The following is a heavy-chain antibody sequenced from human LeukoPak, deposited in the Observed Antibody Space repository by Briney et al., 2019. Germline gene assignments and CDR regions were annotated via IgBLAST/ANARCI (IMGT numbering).Heavy chain of an antibody. D-gene: IGHD6-19*01. Sequence: ASVKVSCTASGYTFTSYGISWVRQAPGQGLEWMGWISAYNGNTNYAQKLQGRVTMTTDTSTSTACMELRSLRSDDTAVYYCASHIAVAGTPGSTFDYWGQGTLVAVSS. CDR1: GYTFTSYG. J-gene: IGHJ4*02. V-gene: IGHV1-18*01. CDR2: ISAYNGNT. CDR3: ASHIAVAGTPGSTFDY.